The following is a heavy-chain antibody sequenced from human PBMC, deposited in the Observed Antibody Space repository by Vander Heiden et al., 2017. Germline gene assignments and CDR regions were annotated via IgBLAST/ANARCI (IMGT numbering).Heavy chain of an antibody. J-gene: IGHJ4*02. CDR2: IRGSGGST. V-gene: IGHV3-23*01. CDR1: GFPFSSYV. Sequence: EVQLLESGEGLVQPGGSLRLSCAASGFPFSSYVMSWVRQAPGKGLGWVSAIRGSGGSTYYADSVKGRFTISRDNSKNTLYLQMNSLRAEDTAVYYCAKDGGYDFWSVYFDYWGQGTLVTVSS. D-gene: IGHD3-3*01. CDR3: AKDGGYDFWSVYFDY.